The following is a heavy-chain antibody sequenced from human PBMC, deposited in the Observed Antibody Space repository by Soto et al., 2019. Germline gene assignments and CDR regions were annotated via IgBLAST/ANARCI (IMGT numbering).Heavy chain of an antibody. CDR1: GFTFSSYA. D-gene: IGHD3-3*01. Sequence: GGSLRLSCAASGFTFSSYAMHWVRQAPGKGLEWVAVISYDGSNKYYADSVKGRFTISRDNSKNTLYLQMNSLRAEDTAVYYCARDSFRYYDFWSGFSGGMDVWGQGTRSPSP. CDR2: ISYDGSNK. J-gene: IGHJ6*02. CDR3: ARDSFRYYDFWSGFSGGMDV. V-gene: IGHV3-30-3*01.